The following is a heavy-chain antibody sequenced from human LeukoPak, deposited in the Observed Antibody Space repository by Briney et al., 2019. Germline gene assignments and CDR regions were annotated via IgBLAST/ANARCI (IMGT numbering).Heavy chain of an antibody. D-gene: IGHD3-10*01. Sequence: AGGSLRLSCAASGFIFTNYAMSWVRQAPGKGLEWVSTISDSGFSTYYADSVQGRFTISRDNSKNTLYLQMNSLRAEDTAMYYCARGYYGSGSDYEGGWFDPWGPGILVTVSS. CDR2: ISDSGFST. CDR1: GFIFTNYA. J-gene: IGHJ5*02. V-gene: IGHV3-23*01. CDR3: ARGYYGSGSDYEGGWFDP.